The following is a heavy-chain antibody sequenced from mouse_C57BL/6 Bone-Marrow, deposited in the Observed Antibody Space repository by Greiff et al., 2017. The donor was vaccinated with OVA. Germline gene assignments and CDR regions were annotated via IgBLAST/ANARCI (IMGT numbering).Heavy chain of an antibody. V-gene: IGHV1-76*01. CDR3: ASVERYYFDY. CDR1: GYTFTDYY. CDR2: IYPGSGNT. Sequence: QVQLQQSGAELVRPGASVKLSCKASGYTFTDYYINWVKQRPGQGLEWIARIYPGSGNTYYNEKFKGKATLTAEKSSSTAYMQLSSLTSEDSAVYFCASVERYYFDYWGQGTTLTVSS. J-gene: IGHJ2*01.